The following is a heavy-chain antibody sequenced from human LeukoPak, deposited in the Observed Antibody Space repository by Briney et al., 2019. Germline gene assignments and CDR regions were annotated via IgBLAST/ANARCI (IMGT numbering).Heavy chain of an antibody. CDR2: VYHSGSI. Sequence: PSEILSLTCAVYGGSFSGYYWSWIRQPPGKGLEWIGRVYHSGSINYNPSLKSRVTISVDTSKNQFSLNLSSVTAADTAVYYCVSSYGGYVLDYWGQGTLVIVSS. D-gene: IGHD5-12*01. CDR1: GGSFSGYY. CDR3: VSSYGGYVLDY. V-gene: IGHV4-34*01. J-gene: IGHJ4*02.